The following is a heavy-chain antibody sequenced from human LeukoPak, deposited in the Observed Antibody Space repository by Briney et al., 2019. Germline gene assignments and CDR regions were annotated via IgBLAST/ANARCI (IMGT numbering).Heavy chain of an antibody. J-gene: IGHJ6*03. CDR2: IHYSGSS. CDR1: GGSISSYY. D-gene: IGHD3-22*01. Sequence: SETLSLTCTVSGGSISSYYWSWIRQPPGKGLEWIGYIHYSGSSNYNPSLKSRVTMSVDTSKNQFSLKLSSVTAADTAVYYCARASYYYEKRNYYDYMDVWGKGTTVTVSS. V-gene: IGHV4-59*01. CDR3: ARASYYYEKRNYYDYMDV.